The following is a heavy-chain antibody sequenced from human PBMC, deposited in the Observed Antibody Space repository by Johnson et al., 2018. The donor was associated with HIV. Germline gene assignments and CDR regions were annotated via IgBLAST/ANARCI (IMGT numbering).Heavy chain of an antibody. J-gene: IGHJ3*02. Sequence: MLLVESGGGLVQPGGSLRLSCAASGFTFSSYWMSWVRQAPGTGLEWVANIKQDGSEKYYVDSVRGRFTISRDNSKNTLYLKMNRLRVEDTAVYYCVRGALLRFVEWFIWGQGTMVTVSS. V-gene: IGHV3-7*01. CDR1: GFTFSSYW. CDR3: VRGALLRFVEWFI. D-gene: IGHD3-3*01. CDR2: IKQDGSEK.